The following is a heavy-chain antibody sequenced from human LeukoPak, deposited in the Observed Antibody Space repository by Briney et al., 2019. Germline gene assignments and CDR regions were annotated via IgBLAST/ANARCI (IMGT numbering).Heavy chain of an antibody. CDR1: GFTFSSYG. Sequence: PGGSLRLSCAASGFTFSSYGMHWVRQAPGKGLEWVAFIRYDGSNKYYADSVKGRFTISRDNSKNTLYLQMNSLRAEDTAVYYCARDRRYSYGAHFDYWGQGTLVTVSS. D-gene: IGHD5-18*01. V-gene: IGHV3-30*02. CDR3: ARDRRYSYGAHFDY. J-gene: IGHJ4*02. CDR2: IRYDGSNK.